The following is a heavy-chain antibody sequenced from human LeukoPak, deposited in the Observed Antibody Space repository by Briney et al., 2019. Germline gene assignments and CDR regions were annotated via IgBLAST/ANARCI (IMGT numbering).Heavy chain of an antibody. Sequence: GGSLRLSCEASGFTFSSYSVNWVRQAPGKGLEWLSGVSPPGGGTYYADSVKGRFTISRDDSKNTLSLQMNSLRVEDTAVYYCARDLAWGAFDYWGQGTLVTVSS. CDR1: GFTFSSYS. CDR2: VSPPGGGT. J-gene: IGHJ4*02. V-gene: IGHV3-23*01. CDR3: ARDLAWGAFDY. D-gene: IGHD7-27*01.